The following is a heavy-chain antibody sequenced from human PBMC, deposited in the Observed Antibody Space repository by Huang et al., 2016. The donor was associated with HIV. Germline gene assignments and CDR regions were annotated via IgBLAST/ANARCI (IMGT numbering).Heavy chain of an antibody. CDR3: ARGVGNSNRGFAI. Sequence: QVQLVQSGAEMKKSGSSVKVSCKDSGGTVSSFSFTWVRQAPGHGLEWMAGIMQLHKTTNLAQKFRDTVTLTADEYTNTAFMELGGLTYQDTAVYYCARGVGNSNRGFAIWGQGTLVTVS. D-gene: IGHD2-15*01. V-gene: IGHV1-69*13. J-gene: IGHJ4*02. CDR2: IMQLHKTT. CDR1: GGTVSSFS.